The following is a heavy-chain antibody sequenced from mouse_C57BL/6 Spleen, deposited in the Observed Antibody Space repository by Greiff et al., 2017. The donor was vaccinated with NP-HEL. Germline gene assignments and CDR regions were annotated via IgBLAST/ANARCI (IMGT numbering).Heavy chain of an antibody. CDR1: GYTFTNYW. Sequence: QVQLQQSGAELVRPGTSVKMSCKASGYTFTNYWIGWAKQRPGHGLEWIGDIYPGGGYTNYNEKFKGKATLTADKSSSTAYMQFRSLTSEDSAIYYCARTSDYAMDYWGQGTSVTVSS. J-gene: IGHJ4*01. D-gene: IGHD3-2*02. CDR2: IYPGGGYT. V-gene: IGHV1-63*01. CDR3: ARTSDYAMDY.